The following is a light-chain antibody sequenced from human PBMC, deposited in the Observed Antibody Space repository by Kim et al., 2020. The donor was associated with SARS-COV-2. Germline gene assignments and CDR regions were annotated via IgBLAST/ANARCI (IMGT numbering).Light chain of an antibody. J-gene: IGLJ2*01. V-gene: IGLV3-1*01. CDR3: QAWDSGVV. Sequence: SYELTQPPSVSVSPGQTASNTCSGDKLGDKYACWYQQKPGQSPVLVIYQDSKRPSGIPERFSGSNSGNTATLTISGTQAMDEADYYCQAWDSGVVFGGGTQLTVL. CDR1: KLGDKY. CDR2: QDS.